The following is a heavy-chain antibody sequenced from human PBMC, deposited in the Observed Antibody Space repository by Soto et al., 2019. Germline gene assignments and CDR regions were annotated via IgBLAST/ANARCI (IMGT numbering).Heavy chain of an antibody. CDR3: TRDLGSIFDWPVAFDP. CDR2: IRSKAYGGTT. Sequence: EVQLVESGGGLVQPGRSLRLSCTASGFTFGDYAMSWFRQAPGKGLEWVGFIRSKAYGGTTEYAASVKGRFTISRDDSKSIAYLQMNSLKTEDTAVYYCTRDLGSIFDWPVAFDPWGQGTLVTVSS. V-gene: IGHV3-49*03. D-gene: IGHD3-9*01. J-gene: IGHJ5*02. CDR1: GFTFGDYA.